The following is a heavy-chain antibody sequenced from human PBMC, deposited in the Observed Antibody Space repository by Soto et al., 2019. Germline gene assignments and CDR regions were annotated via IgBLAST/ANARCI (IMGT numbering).Heavy chain of an antibody. V-gene: IGHV3-30*18. Sequence: QVQLVESGGGVVQPGRSLRLSCAASGFTFSSYGMHWVRQAPGKGLEWVAVISYDGSNKYYADSVKGRFTISRDNSKNTLYLQMNSMRAEDTAAYYCAKDSPVTTDWYFDLWGRGTLVTVSS. CDR1: GFTFSSYG. J-gene: IGHJ2*01. CDR2: ISYDGSNK. D-gene: IGHD4-17*01. CDR3: AKDSPVTTDWYFDL.